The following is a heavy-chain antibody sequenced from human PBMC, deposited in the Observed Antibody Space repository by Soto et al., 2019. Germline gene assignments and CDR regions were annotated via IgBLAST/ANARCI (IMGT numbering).Heavy chain of an antibody. CDR3: VPPLHSGYDS. D-gene: IGHD5-12*01. CDR1: GFTFSSYG. V-gene: IGHV3-30*03. Sequence: QVQLVESGGGVVQPGRSLRLSCAASGFTFSSYGMHWVRQAPGKGLEWVAVISYDGSNKYYADSVKGRFTISRDNSKNTLYLQMNSLRAEDTAVYYCVPPLHSGYDSWGQGTLVTVSS. CDR2: ISYDGSNK. J-gene: IGHJ4*02.